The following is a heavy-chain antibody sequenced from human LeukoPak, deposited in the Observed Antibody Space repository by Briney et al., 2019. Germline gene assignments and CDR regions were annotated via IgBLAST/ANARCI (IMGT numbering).Heavy chain of an antibody. V-gene: IGHV3-23*01. CDR2: ISGSGGST. J-gene: IGHJ4*02. Sequence: GGSLRLTCAASVFTFSSYAMSWVRQAPAKGLEWVSAISGSGGSTYYADSVKGRFTISRDNSKNTLYLQMNSLRAEDTAVYYCAKLSTVTDYFDYWGQGTLVTVSS. CDR3: AKLSTVTDYFDY. CDR1: VFTFSSYA. D-gene: IGHD4-17*01.